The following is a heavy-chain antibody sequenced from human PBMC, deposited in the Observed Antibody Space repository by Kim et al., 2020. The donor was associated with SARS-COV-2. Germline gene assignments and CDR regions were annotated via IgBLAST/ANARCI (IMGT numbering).Heavy chain of an antibody. CDR3: ARDRGEWEPSDAFDI. V-gene: IGHV3-48*04. CDR2: ISSSSRTI. J-gene: IGHJ3*02. D-gene: IGHD1-26*01. CDR1: GFTFSSYS. Sequence: GGSLRLSCAASGFTFSSYSMKWVRQAPGKGLEWVSYISSSSRTIYQVDSVKGRFTISRDNAKNSLYLQMNSLRAEDTAVYYCARDRGEWEPSDAFDIWGQGTMVTVSS.